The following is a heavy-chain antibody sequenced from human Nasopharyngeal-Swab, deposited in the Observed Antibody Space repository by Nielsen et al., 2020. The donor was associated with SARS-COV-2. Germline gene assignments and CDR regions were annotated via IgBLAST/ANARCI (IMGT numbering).Heavy chain of an antibody. V-gene: IGHV1-8*01. Sequence: ASVKISCKASGYTFINHDINWVRQSTGQGLEGMGWMSPNSGNTGYAQKFQGRVTMTRNTSTSTAYLELSSLRSEDTAVYYCARGGSSLGANLEDPWGQGTLVIVSS. CDR1: GYTFINHD. D-gene: IGHD3-10*01. J-gene: IGHJ5*02. CDR2: MSPNSGNT. CDR3: ARGGSSLGANLEDP.